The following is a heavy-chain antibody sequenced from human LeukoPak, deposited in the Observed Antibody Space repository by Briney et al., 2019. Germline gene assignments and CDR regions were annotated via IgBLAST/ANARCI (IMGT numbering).Heavy chain of an antibody. J-gene: IGHJ4*02. V-gene: IGHV3-48*03. CDR3: ARVAKRHPWGYFDY. Sequence: GGSLRLSCAASGFTSSSYEVNWVRQAPGKGLEWVSYISISGSTIYYADSVKGRFTISRDNAKNSLYLQMNSLRAEDTAVYYWARVAKRHPWGYFDYWGQGTLVTVSS. CDR1: GFTSSSYE. CDR2: ISISGSTI. D-gene: IGHD7-27*01.